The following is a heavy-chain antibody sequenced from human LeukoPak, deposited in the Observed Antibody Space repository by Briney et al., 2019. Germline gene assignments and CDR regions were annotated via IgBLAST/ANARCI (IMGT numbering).Heavy chain of an antibody. CDR2: IKQDGSGK. CDR1: GFTFSDYW. Sequence: GGSLRLSCVGSGFTFSDYWMSWVRQAPGKGLEWVANIKQDGSGKDYVDALKGRFTISRDNAKNSLYLQVNSLRAEDTAVYYCARWLELMRNFDWWGQGTLVTVSS. D-gene: IGHD5-24*01. CDR3: ARWLELMRNFDW. J-gene: IGHJ4*02. V-gene: IGHV3-7*01.